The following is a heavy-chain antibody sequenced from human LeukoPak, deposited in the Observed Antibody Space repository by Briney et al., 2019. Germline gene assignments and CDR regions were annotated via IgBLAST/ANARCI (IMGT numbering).Heavy chain of an antibody. CDR3: ARAHRSIAARPFYFQH. CDR2: INHSGST. CDR1: GGSFSGCY. V-gene: IGHV4-34*01. J-gene: IGHJ1*01. Sequence: SETLSLTCAVYGGSFSGCYWSWIRQPPGKGLEWIGEINHSGSTNYNPSLKSRVTISVDTSKNQFSLKLSSVTAADTAVYYCARAHRSIAARPFYFQHWGQGTLVTVSS. D-gene: IGHD6-6*01.